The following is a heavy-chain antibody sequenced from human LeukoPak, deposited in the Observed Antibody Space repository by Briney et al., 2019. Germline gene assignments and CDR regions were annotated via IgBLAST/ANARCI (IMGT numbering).Heavy chain of an antibody. CDR2: IFYTGST. Sequence: SETLSLACIVSGDSVRSGSYYWNWIRQPPGKGLEWIGYIFYTGSTNHNPSLKSRVTISVDTSKKQFSLKLSSVTAADTAVYYCARADGRLATDIDYWGQGTLVTVSP. J-gene: IGHJ4*02. CDR3: ARADGRLATDIDY. V-gene: IGHV4-61*01. D-gene: IGHD5-12*01. CDR1: GDSVRSGSYY.